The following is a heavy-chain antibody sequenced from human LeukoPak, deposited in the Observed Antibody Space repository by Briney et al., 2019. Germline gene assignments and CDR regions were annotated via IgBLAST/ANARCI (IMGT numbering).Heavy chain of an antibody. J-gene: IGHJ3*02. CDR3: AKDYYDSSGNHAFDI. D-gene: IGHD3-22*01. V-gene: IGHV3-11*01. CDR2: ISSSGSTI. Sequence: GGSLRPSCAASGFTFSDYYMSWIRQAPGKGLEWVSYISSSGSTIYYADSVKGRFTIPRDNSKNTLYLQMNSLRAEDTAVYYCAKDYYDSSGNHAFDIWGQGTMVTVSS. CDR1: GFTFSDYY.